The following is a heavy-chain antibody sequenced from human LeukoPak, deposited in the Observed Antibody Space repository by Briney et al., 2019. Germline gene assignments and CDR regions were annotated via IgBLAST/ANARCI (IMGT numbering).Heavy chain of an antibody. CDR2: ISHSGST. V-gene: IGHV4-59*01. CDR3: ATLSSIWYPFDK. Sequence: SETLTLTCTVSGGSISNYCWSWIRQPPGKELEWIAYISHSGSTDYNPSLKSRATISVDTSKNQFSLRLSSVTAADTAVYFCATLSSIWYPFDKWGQGTLVTVSS. CDR1: GGSISNYC. J-gene: IGHJ4*02. D-gene: IGHD6-13*01.